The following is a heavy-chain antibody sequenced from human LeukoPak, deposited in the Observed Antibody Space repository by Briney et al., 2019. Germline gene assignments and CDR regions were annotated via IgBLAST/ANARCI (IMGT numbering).Heavy chain of an antibody. D-gene: IGHD4/OR15-4a*01. CDR2: SGSGGDT. V-gene: IGHV3-23*01. CDR3: AKARGATYGTYYFDY. CDR1: GFTFSSYA. Sequence: GGSLRLSCAASGFTFSSYAMNWVRQAPGKGLEWVSISGSGGDTYYADSVKGRFTISRDNSKNTLYLQMNSLRAEDMAVYYCAKARGATYGTYYFDYWGQGTLVTVSS. J-gene: IGHJ4*02.